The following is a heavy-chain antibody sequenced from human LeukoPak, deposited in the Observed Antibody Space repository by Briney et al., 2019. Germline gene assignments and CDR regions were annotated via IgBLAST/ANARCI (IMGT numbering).Heavy chain of an antibody. CDR2: INPNSGGT. V-gene: IGHV1-2*02. CDR3: ARDTAIETPYYYYYTDV. D-gene: IGHD5-18*01. CDR1: GYSFTGYY. Sequence: ASVKVSCKASGYSFTGYYMHWVRQAPGQGHEWMGWINPNSGGTNYAQKFQGRVTMTRDTSISTAYMELSRLRSDDTAVYYCARDTAIETPYYYYYTDVWGKGTTVTVSS. J-gene: IGHJ6*03.